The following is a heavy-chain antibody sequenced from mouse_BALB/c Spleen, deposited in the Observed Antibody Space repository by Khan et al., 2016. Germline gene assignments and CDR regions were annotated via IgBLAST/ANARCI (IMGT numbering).Heavy chain of an antibody. J-gene: IGHJ4*01. CDR3: ARIEGGRAMDY. CDR1: GFSLSTSGMG. D-gene: IGHD3-3*01. Sequence: QVTLKESGPGILQPSQTLSLTCSFSGFSLSTSGMGVGWIRQPSGKGLEWLAHIWWDDDKRYNPDLKSRLTISKDPSSNQVFLKIASVDTADTATDYCARIEGGRAMDYWGQGTSVTVSS. CDR2: IWWDDDK. V-gene: IGHV8-8*01.